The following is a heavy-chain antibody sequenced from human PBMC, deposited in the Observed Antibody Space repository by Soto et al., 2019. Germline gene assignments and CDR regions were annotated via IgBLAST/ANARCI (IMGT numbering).Heavy chain of an antibody. CDR3: ATIGLWFRSTDY. Sequence: QLQLQESGPGLVKPSETLSLTCTVSGGSITTTNHYWGWIRQPPGKGLEWIASLSYTGSGYYNPSLKSRVTASVDTCKDQFFLRLSSVTAADTAVYYCATIGLWFRSTDYWGQGALVTVSS. D-gene: IGHD3-10*01. CDR2: LSYTGSG. J-gene: IGHJ4*02. CDR1: GGSITTTNHY. V-gene: IGHV4-39*01.